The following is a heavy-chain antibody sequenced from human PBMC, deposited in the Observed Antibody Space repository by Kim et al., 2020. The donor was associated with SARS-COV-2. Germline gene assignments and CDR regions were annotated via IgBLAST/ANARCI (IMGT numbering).Heavy chain of an antibody. Sequence: GSNKYYADSVKGRFTISRDNSKNTLYLQMNSLRAEDTAVYYCAAVTGLFDYWGQGTLVTVSS. V-gene: IGHV3-33*01. CDR2: GSNK. CDR3: AAVTGLFDY. D-gene: IGHD3-9*01. J-gene: IGHJ4*02.